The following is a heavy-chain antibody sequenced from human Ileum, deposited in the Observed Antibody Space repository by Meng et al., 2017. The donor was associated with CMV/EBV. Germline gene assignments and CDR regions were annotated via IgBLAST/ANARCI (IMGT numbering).Heavy chain of an antibody. D-gene: IGHD6-6*01. CDR1: GDSVSTNIVA. J-gene: IGHJ4*02. CDR3: ARESELLRFDH. CDR2: TAYRSKWEY. V-gene: IGHV6-1*01. Sequence: QIQRQQSGPGLWKPSPTPPLSCDISGDSVSTNIVAWNWIRQSPLRGLEWVGRTAYRSKWEYEYSVSVESRITISPDTSKNQFSLHLRSVTPEDTAIYYCARESELLRFDHWGQGTLVTVSS.